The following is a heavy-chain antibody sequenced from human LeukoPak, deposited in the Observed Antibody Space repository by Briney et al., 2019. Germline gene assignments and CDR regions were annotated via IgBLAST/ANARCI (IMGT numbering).Heavy chain of an antibody. J-gene: IGHJ4*02. V-gene: IGHV3-48*02. CDR1: GFTFSTYS. CDR2: ISSSGTTT. D-gene: IGHD2-8*02. Sequence: GGSLRLSCAASGFTFSTYSLNWVRQAPGKGLEWVSYISSSGTTTEYADSVKGRFTISRDNAKNSLSLQMNSLRDEDTAVYYCARDYVWSFDYSGQGTLVTVSS. CDR3: ARDYVWSFDY.